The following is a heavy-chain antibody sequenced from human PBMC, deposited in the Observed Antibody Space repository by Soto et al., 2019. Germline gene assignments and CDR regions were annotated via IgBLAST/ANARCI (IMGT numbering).Heavy chain of an antibody. CDR3: AREADSSGDPYEDHEYFQH. CDR1: GFTFSNYW. Sequence: GGSLRLSCAASGFTFSNYWIHWVRQAPGKGLVWVSRINSDGSSTSYADSVKGRFTISRDNAKNTLYLQMNSLRAEDTAIYYCAREADSSGDPYEDHEYFQHWGQGTLVTVSS. D-gene: IGHD3-22*01. V-gene: IGHV3-74*01. J-gene: IGHJ1*01. CDR2: INSDGSST.